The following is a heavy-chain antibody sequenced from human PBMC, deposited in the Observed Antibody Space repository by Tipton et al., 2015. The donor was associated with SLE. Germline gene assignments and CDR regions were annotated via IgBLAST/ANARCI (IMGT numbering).Heavy chain of an antibody. J-gene: IGHJ3*02. Sequence: TLSLTCTASGGSISSYYWSWIRQPPGKGLEWIGYIYYAGKTYYNPSLESRIVMSVDMSKNQFSLRLNSVTAADTAVYYCAREVNIVYDSDAFDIWGQGTMVTVSP. D-gene: IGHD5/OR15-5a*01. CDR3: AREVNIVYDSDAFDI. CDR1: GGSISSYY. V-gene: IGHV4-59*12. CDR2: IYYAGKT.